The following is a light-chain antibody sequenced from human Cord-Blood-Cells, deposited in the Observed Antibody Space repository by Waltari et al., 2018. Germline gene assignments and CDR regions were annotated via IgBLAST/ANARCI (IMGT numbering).Light chain of an antibody. V-gene: IGLV2-14*01. J-gene: IGLJ2*01. Sequence: QSALTQPASVSGSPGQSITISSTGTRSEVGGYNYVSWYQQHPGKAPKLMIYDVSDRPSGVSNRFPGSKSGNTASLTISGLQAEDEADYYCSSYTSSSTVFGGGTKLTVL. CDR1: RSEVGGYNY. CDR2: DVS. CDR3: SSYTSSSTV.